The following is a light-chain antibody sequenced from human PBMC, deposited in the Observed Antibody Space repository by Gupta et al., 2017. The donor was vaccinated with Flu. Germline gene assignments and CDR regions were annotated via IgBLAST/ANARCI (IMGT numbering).Light chain of an antibody. J-gene: IGLJ2*01. CDR3: QTWDSNTGV. Sequence: SPGQTASISCSGVKLGNNFVSWHQQKPGQYPMLVIYKDNKRASGTPGRFSGSTSGNTATLTIRGTQAMDEDDFYCQTWDSNTGVFGGGTKLTVL. V-gene: IGLV3-1*01. CDR1: KLGNNF. CDR2: KDN.